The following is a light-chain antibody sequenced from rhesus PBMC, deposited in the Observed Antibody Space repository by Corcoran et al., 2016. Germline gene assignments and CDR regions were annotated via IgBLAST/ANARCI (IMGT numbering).Light chain of an antibody. J-gene: IGKJ1*01. CDR1: KSISSW. CDR2: KAS. CDR3: QQHNRYPRT. Sequence: DIQTTQSPSSLSASVGDTVTITRRARKSISSWLDWYQQKPGKAPKLLSQKASQLQSGVTSRFSGGGSGTAFTLTISSLQPEVFTTYYCQQHNRYPRTFGQGTKVQIK. V-gene: IGKV1-22*01.